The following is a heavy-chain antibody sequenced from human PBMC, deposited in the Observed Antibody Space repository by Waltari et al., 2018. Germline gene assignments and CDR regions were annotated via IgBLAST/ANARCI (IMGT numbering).Heavy chain of an antibody. J-gene: IGHJ4*02. D-gene: IGHD3-22*01. CDR2: ISSSSSYI. V-gene: IGHV3-21*01. Sequence: ASGFTFSSYSMNWVRQAPGKGMEWVSSISSSSSYIYYADSVNGRFTISRDNATNSLYLQMNSLIAEDTAVYYCASLNHYYDSSGYFDYWGQGTLVTVSS. CDR1: GFTFSSYS. CDR3: ASLNHYYDSSGYFDY.